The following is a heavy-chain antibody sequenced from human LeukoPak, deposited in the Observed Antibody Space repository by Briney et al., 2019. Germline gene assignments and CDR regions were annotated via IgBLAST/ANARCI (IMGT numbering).Heavy chain of an antibody. CDR3: ARGGYCSSSSCYPYNMDV. V-gene: IGHV4-4*07. Sequence: SGPTLVNPSETLSLNCSVSVASISTYYWNWIRQSAGKGLEWIGRIYTSGNTNYNPSLKSRVTMSADTSKNQLSLKLSSVTAADTAVYYCARGGYCSSSSCYPYNMDVWGKGTTVTVSS. J-gene: IGHJ6*03. D-gene: IGHD2-2*03. CDR1: VASISTYY. CDR2: IYTSGNT.